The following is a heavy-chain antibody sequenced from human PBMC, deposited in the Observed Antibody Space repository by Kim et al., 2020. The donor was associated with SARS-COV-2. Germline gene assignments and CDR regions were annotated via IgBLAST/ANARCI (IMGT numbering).Heavy chain of an antibody. CDR3: ATGGYYFDY. J-gene: IGHJ4*02. V-gene: IGHV7-4-1*02. Sequence: GNPTYAQGFTGRFVFSLDTSVSTAYLQISSLKAEDTAVYYCATGGYYFDYWGQGTLVTVSS. CDR2: GNP. D-gene: IGHD1-26*01.